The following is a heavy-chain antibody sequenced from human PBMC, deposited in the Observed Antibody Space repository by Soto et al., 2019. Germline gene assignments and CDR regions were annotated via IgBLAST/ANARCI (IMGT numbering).Heavy chain of an antibody. Sequence: SSETLSLTCAVYGGSFRGCYWSWIRQPPGRGLGRIGEIYDSASTNSTSSLKSRVSLSVDTSKNQFSLRLMSLTAADTAVYYFARKGWSALTQNNWFDPWGQGTLVTVSS. CDR3: ARKGWSALTQNNWFDP. D-gene: IGHD2-8*01. CDR1: GGSFRGCY. CDR2: IYDSAST. J-gene: IGHJ5*02. V-gene: IGHV4-34*01.